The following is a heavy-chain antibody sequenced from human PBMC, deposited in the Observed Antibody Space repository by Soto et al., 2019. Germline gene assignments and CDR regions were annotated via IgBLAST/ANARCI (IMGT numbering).Heavy chain of an antibody. CDR3: AKAGGGLVQENKWFDT. J-gene: IGHJ5*02. CDR2: ISSSGSTL. V-gene: IGHV3-11*01. CDR1: WFPINGKKY. Sequence: GVSLRLSCAAFWFPINGKKYVARGRPAPGEGVGWGSYISSSGSTLYYPEPVKGRFTISRDNAQNILYLEISNLRPEDTAFYSCAKAGGGLVQENKWFDTWGQGTLVTVAS. D-gene: IGHD6-6*01.